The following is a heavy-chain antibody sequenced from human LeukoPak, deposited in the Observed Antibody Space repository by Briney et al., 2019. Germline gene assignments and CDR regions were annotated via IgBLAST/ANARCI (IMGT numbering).Heavy chain of an antibody. J-gene: IGHJ4*02. CDR2: ISGSGGST. D-gene: IGHD3-10*01. CDR3: AKDIITMVRGPCDY. CDR1: GFTFSSYA. Sequence: GGSLRLSCAASGFTFSSYAMSWVRQAPGKGLEWVSAISGSGGSTYYADSVKGRFTISRDNSKNTLYLQMNSLRAEDTAEYHCAKDIITMVRGPCDYWGQGTLVTVSS. V-gene: IGHV3-23*01.